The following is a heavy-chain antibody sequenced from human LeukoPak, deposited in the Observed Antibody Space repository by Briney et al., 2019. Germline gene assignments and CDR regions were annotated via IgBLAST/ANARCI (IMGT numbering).Heavy chain of an antibody. CDR2: IIPILGIA. CDR1: GGTFSSYA. D-gene: IGHD4-17*01. V-gene: IGHV1-69*04. Sequence: ASVKVSCKASGGTFSSYAISWVRPAPGQGLEWMGRIIPILGIANYAQKFQGRVTITADKSTSTAYMELSSLRSEDTAVYYCARDSPGTVTTLAYYYYYGMDVWGQGTTVTVSS. CDR3: ARDSPGTVTTLAYYYYYGMDV. J-gene: IGHJ6*02.